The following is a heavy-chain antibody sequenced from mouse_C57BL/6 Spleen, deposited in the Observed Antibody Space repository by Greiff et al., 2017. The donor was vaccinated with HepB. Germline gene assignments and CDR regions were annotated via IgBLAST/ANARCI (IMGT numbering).Heavy chain of an antibody. CDR1: GFTFSSYA. J-gene: IGHJ4*01. V-gene: IGHV5-4*01. CDR3: ARESVVAWNAMDY. CDR2: ISDGGSYT. D-gene: IGHD1-1*01. Sequence: EVMLVESGGGLVKPGGSLKLSCAASGFTFSSYAMSWVRQTPEKRLEWVATISDGGSYTYYPDNVKGRFTISRDNAKNNLYLQMSHLKSEDTAMYYCARESVVAWNAMDYWGQGTSVTVSS.